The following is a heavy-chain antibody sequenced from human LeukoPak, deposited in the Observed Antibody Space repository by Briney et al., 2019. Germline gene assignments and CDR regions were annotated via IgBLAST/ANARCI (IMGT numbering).Heavy chain of an antibody. Sequence: PGGSLRLSCAASGFTFSTYSMKWVRQAPGKGLEWVSSISSSSSYIYYADSVKGRFTISRDNAKNSLYLQMNSLRAEDTAVYYCARVSRDFYSNYYYYYGMDVWGQGTTVTVSS. D-gene: IGHD4-11*01. CDR1: GFTFSTYS. CDR2: ISSSSSYI. CDR3: ARVSRDFYSNYYYYYGMDV. J-gene: IGHJ6*02. V-gene: IGHV3-21*01.